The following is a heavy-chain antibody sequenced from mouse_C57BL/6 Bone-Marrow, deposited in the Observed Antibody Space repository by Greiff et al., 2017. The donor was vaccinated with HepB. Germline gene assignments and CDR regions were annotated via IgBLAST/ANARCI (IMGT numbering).Heavy chain of an antibody. CDR2: INPNNGGT. CDR1: GYTFTDYY. Sequence: VQLKQSGPELVKPGASVKISCKASGYTFTDYYMNWVKQSHGKSLEWIGDINPNNGGTSYNQKFKGKATLTVDKSSSTAYMQLRSLTSEDSAVYDCARSDYSEYYMDYWGQGTSVTVSS. CDR3: ARSDYSEYYMDY. D-gene: IGHD2-13*01. V-gene: IGHV1-26*01. J-gene: IGHJ4*01.